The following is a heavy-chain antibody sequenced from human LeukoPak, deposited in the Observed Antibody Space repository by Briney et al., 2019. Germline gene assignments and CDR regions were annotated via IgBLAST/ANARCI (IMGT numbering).Heavy chain of an antibody. J-gene: IGHJ4*02. V-gene: IGHV3-23*01. CDR2: ISGSGGNT. Sequence: GGSLRLSCAASGFTFSSYAMSWVRQAPGKGLEGVSVISGSGGNTYYADSVKGRFTISRDNSKNTLYLNMNSLRAEDTAAYYCAKEYSSGWGDFDYWGQGTLVTVSS. CDR3: AKEYSSGWGDFDY. D-gene: IGHD6-19*01. CDR1: GFTFSSYA.